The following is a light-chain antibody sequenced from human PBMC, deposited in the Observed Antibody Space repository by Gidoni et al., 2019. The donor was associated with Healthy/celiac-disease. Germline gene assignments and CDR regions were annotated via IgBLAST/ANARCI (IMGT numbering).Light chain of an antibody. CDR3: SSYTSSSTLL. CDR2: DVS. J-gene: IGLJ2*01. CDR1: IGDIGGHDY. V-gene: IGLV2-14*01. Sequence: QSALTQPASVSASPGPSITMSCTGSIGDIGGHDYVSWYQQHPGKAPKLMIYDVSLRPSGVSNRFSGSKSGNTASLTISGLQAEDEADYYCSSYTSSSTLLFGGGTKLTVL.